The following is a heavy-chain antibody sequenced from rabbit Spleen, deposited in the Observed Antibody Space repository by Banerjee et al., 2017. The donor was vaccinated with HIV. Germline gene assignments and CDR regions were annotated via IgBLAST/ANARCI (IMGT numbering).Heavy chain of an antibody. CDR3: ARDGAGGSYFAL. Sequence: EQLVESGGGLVKPEGSLTLTCTASGFSFINKYVVCWVRQAPGKGLEWIGYIDPVFGITYYANWVNGRFSISRENAQNTVFLQMTSLTAADTATYFCARDGAGGSYFALWGPGTLVTDS. V-gene: IGHV1S47*01. CDR1: GFSFINKYV. J-gene: IGHJ4*01. D-gene: IGHD8-1*01. CDR2: IDPVFGIT.